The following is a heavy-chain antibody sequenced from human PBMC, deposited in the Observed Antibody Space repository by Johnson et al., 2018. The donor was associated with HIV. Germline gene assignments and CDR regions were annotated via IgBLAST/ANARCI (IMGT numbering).Heavy chain of an antibody. CDR2: ISYDGSNK. Sequence: QVQLVESGGGLVQPGGSLRLSCGASGFSVSNTYMNWVRQAPGKGLEWVAVISYDGSNKYYADSVKGRFTISRDNSKNTLYLQMNSLRAEDTAVYYCARDDLRDTGAFDIWGQGTMVTVSS. CDR1: GFSVSNTY. J-gene: IGHJ3*02. V-gene: IGHV3-30*03. D-gene: IGHD2-8*02. CDR3: ARDDLRDTGAFDI.